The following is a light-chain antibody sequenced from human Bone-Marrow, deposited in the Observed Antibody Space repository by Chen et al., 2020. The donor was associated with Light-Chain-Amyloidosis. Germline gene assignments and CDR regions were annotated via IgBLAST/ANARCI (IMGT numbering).Light chain of an antibody. CDR1: QDINND. CDR3: QKYNLAPWT. J-gene: IGKJ1*01. Sequence: DTQMTQSPSSLSASVGDRVTITCRARQDINNDLAWYQQKPGKVPKLLIYGASTLQSGVPSRFSGSVSGTDFTLTISSLQPAYVTTYYCQKYNLAPWTFGQWTNVEIQ. CDR2: GAS. V-gene: IGKV1-27*01.